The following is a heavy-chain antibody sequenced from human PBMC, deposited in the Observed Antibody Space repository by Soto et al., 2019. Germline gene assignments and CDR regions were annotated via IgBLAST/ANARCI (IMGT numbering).Heavy chain of an antibody. D-gene: IGHD3-10*01. J-gene: IGHJ6*02. Sequence: LSLTCTVSGGSIRSYYWSWIRQPPGKGLEWIGYIYYSGSTNYNPSLKSRVTISVDTSKNQFSLKLSSVTAADTAVYYCARVFGFGDMDVWGQGTTVTVS. CDR2: IYYSGST. V-gene: IGHV4-59*12. CDR1: GGSIRSYY. CDR3: ARVFGFGDMDV.